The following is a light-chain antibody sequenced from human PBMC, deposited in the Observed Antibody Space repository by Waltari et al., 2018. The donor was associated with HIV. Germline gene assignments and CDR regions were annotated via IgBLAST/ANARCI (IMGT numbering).Light chain of an antibody. V-gene: IGLV3-25*03. Sequence: SYVLTQPPSVSVSPGQTAHITCSGDALPQKYAYWYQQRSGRAPILLIYKDIERSSGIPERFSGSSSGTTATLTITAVQAEDEADYYCQSGDTSGAYPEVFGGGTTLTVL. CDR1: ALPQKY. J-gene: IGLJ3*02. CDR3: QSGDTSGAYPEV. CDR2: KDI.